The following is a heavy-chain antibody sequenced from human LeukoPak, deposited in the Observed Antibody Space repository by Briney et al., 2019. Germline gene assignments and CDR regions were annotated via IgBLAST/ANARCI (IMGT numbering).Heavy chain of an antibody. J-gene: IGHJ3*02. CDR2: ISSSGSTI. D-gene: IGHD2-15*01. V-gene: IGHV3-11*01. Sequence: GGSLRLSCAASGFTFSDYYMSWIRQAPGKGLELVSYISSSGSTIYYADSVKGRFTISRDNAKNSLYLQMNSLRAEDTAVYYCARDKGCSGGSCYSTDAFDIWGQGTMVTVSS. CDR3: ARDKGCSGGSCYSTDAFDI. CDR1: GFTFSDYY.